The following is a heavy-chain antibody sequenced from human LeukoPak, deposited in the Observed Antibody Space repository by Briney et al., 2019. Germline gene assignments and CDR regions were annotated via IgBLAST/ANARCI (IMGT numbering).Heavy chain of an antibody. Sequence: PGGSLRLSCAASGFTFSSYWMSWVRQAPGKGLEWVANIKQDGGEKYYVDSVKGRFTISRDNAKNSLYLQMNSLRAEDTAVYYCARGGYCSSASCYEAWFFDYWGQGTLVTVSS. CDR3: ARGGYCSSASCYEAWFFDY. J-gene: IGHJ4*02. CDR1: GFTFSSYW. V-gene: IGHV3-7*01. CDR2: IKQDGGEK. D-gene: IGHD2-2*03.